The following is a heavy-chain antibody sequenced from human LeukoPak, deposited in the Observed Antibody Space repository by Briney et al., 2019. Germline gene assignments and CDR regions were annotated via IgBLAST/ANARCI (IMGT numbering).Heavy chain of an antibody. D-gene: IGHD2-15*01. CDR1: GFTFSSYA. CDR3: AKVGVGVYCSGGSCYSGHFDY. J-gene: IGHJ4*02. V-gene: IGHV3-23*01. CDR2: ISGSGGST. Sequence: PGGSLRLSCAASGFTFSSYAMSWGRQAPGKGLEWVSAISGSGGSTYYADSVKGRFTISRDNSKNTLYLQMNSLRAEDTAVYYCAKVGVGVYCSGGSCYSGHFDYWGQGTLVTVSS.